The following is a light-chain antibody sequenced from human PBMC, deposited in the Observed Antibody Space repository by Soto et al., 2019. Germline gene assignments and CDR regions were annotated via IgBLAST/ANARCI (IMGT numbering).Light chain of an antibody. Sequence: QSALTQPRSVSGSPGQSVTISCTGTSSDVGGYNYVSWYQQHPGKAPKLMIYAVSKRPSGVPDRFSGSKSGNTASLTISGFQAEDEADYYCCSYAGNYTFVFGGGTKLTVL. V-gene: IGLV2-11*01. J-gene: IGLJ2*01. CDR3: CSYAGNYTFV. CDR2: AVS. CDR1: SSDVGGYNY.